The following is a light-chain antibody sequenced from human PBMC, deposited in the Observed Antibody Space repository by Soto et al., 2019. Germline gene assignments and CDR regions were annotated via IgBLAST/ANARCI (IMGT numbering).Light chain of an antibody. CDR1: SSDVGGYNY. J-gene: IGLJ1*01. CDR2: EVN. CDR3: SSYTDSSTLGV. Sequence: QSALTQPASVSGSPGQSITISCTGTSSDVGGYNYVSWYQQHPGKAPKLMIYEVNNWPSGVSNRFSGSKSGNTASLTISGLQAEDEGDYYCSSYTDSSTLGVFGTGTKVTVL. V-gene: IGLV2-14*01.